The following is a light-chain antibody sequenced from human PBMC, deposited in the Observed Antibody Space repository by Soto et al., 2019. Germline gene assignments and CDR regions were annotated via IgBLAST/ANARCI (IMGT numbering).Light chain of an antibody. Sequence: DIQMTQSPSTLSASVGDRVTITCRASQNINSWLAWYQQKPGKVPKLLIYKASSLESGVPSRFRGSGSGTEFTLTISSLQPDDFAAYYCQQYEIYPITFGQGTRLEIK. CDR3: QQYEIYPIT. V-gene: IGKV1-5*03. CDR2: KAS. CDR1: QNINSW. J-gene: IGKJ5*01.